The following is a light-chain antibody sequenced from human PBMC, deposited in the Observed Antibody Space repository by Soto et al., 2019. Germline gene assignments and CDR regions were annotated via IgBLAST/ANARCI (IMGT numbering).Light chain of an antibody. CDR2: GIS. V-gene: IGKV3-20*01. Sequence: EIVLTQSPGTLYLSPGERATLSCRASQSVSSYLDWYQQKPGQAPRLLIYGISSRATGIPDRFSGSGSGTDFTLTISRLEPEDFAVYYCEQYGSSPRTFGQGTKVDI. J-gene: IGKJ1*01. CDR1: QSVSSY. CDR3: EQYGSSPRT.